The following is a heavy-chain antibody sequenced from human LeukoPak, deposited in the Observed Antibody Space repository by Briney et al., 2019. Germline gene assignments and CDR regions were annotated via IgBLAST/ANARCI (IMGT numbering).Heavy chain of an antibody. Sequence: PGGSLRLSCAASGFTLSSYWMSWVRQAPGKGLEWVANIKQDGSEKYYVDSVKGRFTISRDNAKNSLYLQMNSLRAEDTAVYYCARDGSGYGKFDYWGQGTLVTVSS. CDR1: GFTLSSYW. D-gene: IGHD5-12*01. CDR2: IKQDGSEK. J-gene: IGHJ4*02. V-gene: IGHV3-7*01. CDR3: ARDGSGYGKFDY.